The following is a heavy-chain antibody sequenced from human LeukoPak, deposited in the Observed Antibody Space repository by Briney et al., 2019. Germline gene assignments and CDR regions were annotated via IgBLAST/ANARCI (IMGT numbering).Heavy chain of an antibody. V-gene: IGHV1-18*01. Sequence: ASVKVSCKTSGFTFTSNGISWVRQAPGQGLEWMGWINAYNGKTNYPQKFQDRVTMTTDTSTSTACLELRNLRSDDTAVYYCARDSHDYCDYWGQGTLVTVSS. CDR3: ARDSHDYCDY. J-gene: IGHJ4*02. CDR1: GFTFTSNG. CDR2: INAYNGKT.